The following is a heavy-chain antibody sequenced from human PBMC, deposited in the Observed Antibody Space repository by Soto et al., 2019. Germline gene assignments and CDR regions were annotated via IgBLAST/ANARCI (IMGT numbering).Heavy chain of an antibody. Sequence: ASVKVSCKAPGYTFTSCDINWVRQATGQGLEWMGWMNPNSGNTGYAQKFQGRVTMTRNTSISTAYMELSSLRSEDTAVYYCARALPEVRYVDWLLTYYYYYYYMDVWGKGTTVTVSS. CDR3: ARALPEVRYVDWLLTYYYYYYYMDV. CDR2: MNPNSGNT. J-gene: IGHJ6*03. CDR1: GYTFTSCD. D-gene: IGHD3-9*01. V-gene: IGHV1-8*01.